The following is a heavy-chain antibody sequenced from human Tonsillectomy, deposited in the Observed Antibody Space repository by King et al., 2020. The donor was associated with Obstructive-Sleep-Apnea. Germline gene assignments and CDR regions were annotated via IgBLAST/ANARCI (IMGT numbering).Heavy chain of an antibody. D-gene: IGHD3-16*02. V-gene: IGHV4-39*07. CDR2: IYYSGST. CDR3: ARAMITFGGVIVGADY. Sequence: LPLQESGPGLVKPSETLSLTCTVSGGSISSSSYYWGWIRPPPGKGLEWIGSIYYSGSTYYNPSLKSRVTISVDTSKNQFSLKLSSVTAADTAVYYCARAMITFGGVIVGADYWGQGTLVTVSS. CDR1: GGSISSSSYY. J-gene: IGHJ4*02.